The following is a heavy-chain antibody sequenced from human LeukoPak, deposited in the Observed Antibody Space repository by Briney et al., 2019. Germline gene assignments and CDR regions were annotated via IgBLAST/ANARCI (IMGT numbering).Heavy chain of an antibody. Sequence: SETLSLTCTVSGGSISGSYWSWIRQPPGKGLEWIGYIYYSGTTNYNPSLKSRVTISVDTSKNQFSLKLSSVTAADTAVYYCARLPTDSGSDHNWGQGTLVTVSS. CDR3: ARLPTDSGSDHN. V-gene: IGHV4-59*08. CDR2: IYYSGTT. CDR1: GGSISGSY. J-gene: IGHJ4*02. D-gene: IGHD6-6*01.